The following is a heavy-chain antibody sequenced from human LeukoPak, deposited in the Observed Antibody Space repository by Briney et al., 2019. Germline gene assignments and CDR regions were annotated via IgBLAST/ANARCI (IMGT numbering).Heavy chain of an antibody. CDR1: EYTFTGYY. CDR2: INPKSGGT. V-gene: IGHV1-2*02. CDR3: TRDYGDQSFDY. J-gene: IGHJ4*02. Sequence: VASVKVSCKASEYTFTGYYINWVRQAPGQGLEWMGWINPKSGGTNYAQKFQGRVTMTRDTSTSTAYMEMNSLRSDDTAVYYCTRDYGDQSFDYWGQGTLVTVSS. D-gene: IGHD4-17*01.